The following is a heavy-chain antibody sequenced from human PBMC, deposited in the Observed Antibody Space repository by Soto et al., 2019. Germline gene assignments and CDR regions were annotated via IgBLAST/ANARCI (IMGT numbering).Heavy chain of an antibody. V-gene: IGHV4-34*01. J-gene: IGHJ4*02. CDR2: INHSGTT. CDR3: TKGGDWGSR. CDR1: GGSFSGDY. D-gene: IGHD7-27*01. Sequence: QVQLQQWGAGLLKPSETLSLTCAVYGGSFSGDYWSWIRQHPGKGLEWIGEINHSGTTNYNPSLKSRVTISVDTSKNQFSLRLSSVTAAGTAVHYWTKGGDWGSRWGQGTLGTGSS.